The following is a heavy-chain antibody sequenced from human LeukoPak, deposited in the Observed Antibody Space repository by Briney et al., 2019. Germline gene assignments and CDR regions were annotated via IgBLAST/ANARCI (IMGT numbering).Heavy chain of an antibody. D-gene: IGHD3-22*01. CDR3: ARVSSVQVVGSVN. V-gene: IGHV3-21*01. CDR1: GFTFSGYS. Sequence: GGSLRLSCAASGFTFSGYSMNWVRQAPGKGLEWVSSISSRSSYLYYADSVKGRFTISRDNAKNSLYLQMNSLRAEDTAMYYCARVSSVQVVGSVNWGQGTLVTVSS. J-gene: IGHJ4*02. CDR2: ISSRSSYL.